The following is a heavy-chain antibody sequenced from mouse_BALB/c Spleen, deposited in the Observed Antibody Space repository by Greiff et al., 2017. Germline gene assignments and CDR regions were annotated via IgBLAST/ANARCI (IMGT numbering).Heavy chain of an antibody. V-gene: IGHV1-74*01. CDR2: IHPSDSET. CDR3: ARGTMITGVDY. J-gene: IGHJ2*01. Sequence: QVQLQQPGAELVRPGASVKLSCKASGYSFTSYWMNWVKQRPGQGLEWIGMIHPSDSETRLNQKFKGKATLTVDKSSSTAFMHLNSLTSEDSAVYYCARGTMITGVDYWGQGTTLTVSS. CDR1: GYSFTSYW. D-gene: IGHD2-4*01.